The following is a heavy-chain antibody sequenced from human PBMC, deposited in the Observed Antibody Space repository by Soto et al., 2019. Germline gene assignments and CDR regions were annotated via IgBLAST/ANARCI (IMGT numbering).Heavy chain of an antibody. CDR3: ARGRRYYDSSGYYQFDY. J-gene: IGHJ4*02. CDR2: ISYDGSNK. V-gene: IGHV3-30-3*01. D-gene: IGHD3-22*01. Sequence: GGSLRLSCAASGFTFSSYAMHWVRQAPGKGLEWVAVISYDGSNKYYADSVKGRFTISRDNSKNTLYLQMNSLRAEDTAVYYCARGRRYYDSSGYYQFDYWGQGTLVTVSS. CDR1: GFTFSSYA.